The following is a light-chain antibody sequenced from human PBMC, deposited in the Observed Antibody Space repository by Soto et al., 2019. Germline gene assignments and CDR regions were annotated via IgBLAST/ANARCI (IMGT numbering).Light chain of an antibody. CDR1: SNDVGGYDY. V-gene: IGLV2-8*01. J-gene: IGLJ1*01. Sequence: VRTQPPSAAGSPGPSVTISCTGTSNDVGGYDYVSWYQQYPGKTPKLMIFEGFKRPSGVPVRCAGSKPGNTDLMTVYGPRSDDEADDYCRRHAGTAYVFGTGIKVTVL. CDR2: EGF. CDR3: RRHAGTAYV.